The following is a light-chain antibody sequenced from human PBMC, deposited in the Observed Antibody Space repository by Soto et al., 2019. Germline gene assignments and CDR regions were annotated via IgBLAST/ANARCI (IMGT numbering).Light chain of an antibody. CDR1: SSNIGSNT. V-gene: IGLV1-44*01. CDR3: AAWDDSLNGRF. Sequence: QSVLTQPPSASGTPGQRVTISCSGSSSNIGSNTVNWYQQLPGTAPKLLIYRNNQRPSGVPVRFSGSKSGTSASLAISGLQSEDEADYYCAAWDDSLNGRFFGTGTKLTVL. J-gene: IGLJ1*01. CDR2: RNN.